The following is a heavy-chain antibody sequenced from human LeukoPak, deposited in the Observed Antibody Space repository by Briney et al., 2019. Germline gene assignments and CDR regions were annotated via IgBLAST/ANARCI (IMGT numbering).Heavy chain of an antibody. CDR2: IIPIFGTA. CDR3: ARALATFSGGINGYFDY. D-gene: IGHD3-16*01. V-gene: IGHV1-69*13. CDR1: GGTFSSYA. J-gene: IGHJ4*02. Sequence: SVKVSCKASGGTFSSYAISWVRQAPGQGLEWMGGIIPIFGTANYAQKFQGRVTITADESTSTAYMELSSLRSEDTAVYYCARALATFSGGINGYFDYWGQGTLVTVSS.